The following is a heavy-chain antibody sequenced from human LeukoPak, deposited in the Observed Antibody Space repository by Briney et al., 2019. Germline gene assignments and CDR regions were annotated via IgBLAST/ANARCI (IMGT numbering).Heavy chain of an antibody. CDR1: GFHFSRYA. CDR2: ISDSGGST. CDR3: AKCRGSSWSDYFDY. Sequence: GGSLVLSCAVSGFHFSRYAMRWGRKAPGKGLEGVSAISDSGGSTYYADSVKGRFTISRDNSRNTLYLQMNTLRAEDTAVYYCAKCRGSSWSDYFDYWGQGTLVTVSS. J-gene: IGHJ4*02. D-gene: IGHD6-13*01. V-gene: IGHV3-23*01.